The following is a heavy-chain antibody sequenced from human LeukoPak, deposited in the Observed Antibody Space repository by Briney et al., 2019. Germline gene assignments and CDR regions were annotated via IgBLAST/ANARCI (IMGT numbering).Heavy chain of an antibody. CDR3: ARFSSVAAQSTGTDY. Sequence: SETLSLTCTVSGGSISSGGYYWSWIRQHPGKGLEWIGYIYYSGSTYYNPSLKSRVTISVDTSKNQFSLKLSSVTAADTAVYYCARFSSVAAQSTGTDYWGQGTLVTVSS. V-gene: IGHV4-31*03. CDR1: GGSISSGGYY. CDR2: IYYSGST. J-gene: IGHJ4*02. D-gene: IGHD6-19*01.